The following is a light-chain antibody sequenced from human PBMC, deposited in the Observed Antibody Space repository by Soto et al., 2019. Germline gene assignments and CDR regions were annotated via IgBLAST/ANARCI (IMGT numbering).Light chain of an antibody. CDR2: DVI. CDR1: SSDVGDYEH. CDR3: GLFTSSATWV. Sequence: QSALTQPPSVSGSPGQSVTIYCTVTSSDVGDYEHVSWYQLAPGTAPKLLISDVINRPSGVPDRFSGSRSGNTASLTISGLQPEDEAEYYCGLFTSSATWVFGGGTKVTVL. J-gene: IGLJ3*02. V-gene: IGLV2-18*01.